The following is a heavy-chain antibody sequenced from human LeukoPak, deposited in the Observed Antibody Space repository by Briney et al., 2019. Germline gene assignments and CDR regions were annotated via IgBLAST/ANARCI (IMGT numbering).Heavy chain of an antibody. V-gene: IGHV4-39*01. Sequence: SETLSLTCTVSGGSISSSTYYWGWIRQPPGEGLEWIGTVYYTGSTYYNPSPRSRVTISVDTSKNQFSLKLSPVTAADTAVFYCARVWYGSATLGWFDPWGQGTLVTVSS. J-gene: IGHJ5*02. CDR1: GGSISSSTYY. D-gene: IGHD3-10*01. CDR3: ARVWYGSATLGWFDP. CDR2: VYYTGST.